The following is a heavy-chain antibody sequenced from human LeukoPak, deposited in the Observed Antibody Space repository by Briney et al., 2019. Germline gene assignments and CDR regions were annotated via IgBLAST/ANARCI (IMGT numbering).Heavy chain of an antibody. Sequence: SETLSLTCTVSGDSISSGAYYWGWIRQSPGEGLEWIGSIFYSGSTYYNPSLYSRVSISVDTSKNQFSLKLISVTAADTAVYYCARDSYYDILTGFRQFDSWGQGILVTVSS. J-gene: IGHJ4*02. CDR2: IFYSGST. V-gene: IGHV4-39*07. CDR3: ARDSYYDILTGFRQFDS. CDR1: GDSISSGAYY. D-gene: IGHD3-9*01.